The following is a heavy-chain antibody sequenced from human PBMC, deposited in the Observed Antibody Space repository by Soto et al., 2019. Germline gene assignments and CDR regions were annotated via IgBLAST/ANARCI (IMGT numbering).Heavy chain of an antibody. J-gene: IGHJ3*02. CDR2: IYYSGST. V-gene: IGHV4-59*01. Sequence: SETLSLTCTFSGGSIXSYFWSWIRQPPGKGLEWIGYIYYSGSTNYNPSLKSRVTISVDTSKNQFSLKLSSVTAADTAVYYCARDYHSGGAFDIWGQGTMVTVSS. D-gene: IGHD6-19*01. CDR1: GGSIXSYF. CDR3: ARDYHSGGAFDI.